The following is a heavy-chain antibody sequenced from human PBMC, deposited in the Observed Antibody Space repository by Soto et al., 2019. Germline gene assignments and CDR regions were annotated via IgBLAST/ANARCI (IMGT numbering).Heavy chain of an antibody. D-gene: IGHD4-17*01. CDR2: VNPTGGSP. CDR3: ARDTAPSDV. V-gene: IGHV1-46*01. Sequence: ASVKVSCKTSGYDFTRYSIHWVRQAPGQGLEWMVKVNPTGGSPTFGQKFQGRVTVTTDTSTSTVYMELSSLRSDDTAVYYCARDTAPSDVWGQGTTVTVSS. J-gene: IGHJ6*02. CDR1: GYDFTRYS.